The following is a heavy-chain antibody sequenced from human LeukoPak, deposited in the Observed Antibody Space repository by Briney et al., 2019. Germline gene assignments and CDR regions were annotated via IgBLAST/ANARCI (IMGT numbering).Heavy chain of an antibody. D-gene: IGHD6-13*01. Sequence: GGSLRLSCVVSGFTFSSYGMHWVRQAPGKGLEWVAVIWYDGSNKYYADSVKGRFTISRDNSKNTLYLQMNSLRAEDTAVYYCARGGIAAAHHFDYWGQGTLVTVSS. V-gene: IGHV3-33*01. CDR3: ARGGIAAAHHFDY. CDR1: GFTFSSYG. CDR2: IWYDGSNK. J-gene: IGHJ4*02.